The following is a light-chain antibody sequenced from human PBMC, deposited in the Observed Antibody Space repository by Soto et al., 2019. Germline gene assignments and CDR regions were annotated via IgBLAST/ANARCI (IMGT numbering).Light chain of an antibody. CDR1: SDDIGFYNH. J-gene: IGLJ1*01. V-gene: IGLV2-14*03. Sequence: HSALTQPASVSGSPGQSITISCTGTSDDIGFYNHVSWYQQHPGKVPKLLIYEVSDRPSGVSTRFSGSKSGNTASLTISGLQPEDESDYYCSSYTSRSMLVFGTGTKLTVL. CDR3: SSYTSRSMLV. CDR2: EVS.